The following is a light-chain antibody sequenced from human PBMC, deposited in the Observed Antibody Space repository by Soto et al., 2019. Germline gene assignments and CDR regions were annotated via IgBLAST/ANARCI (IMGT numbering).Light chain of an antibody. Sequence: QSVLTQPASVSGSPGQSITISCTGTSSDVGRYNYVSWYQQHPGRAPKLMIYDVSNRPSGVSNRFSGSKSGNTASLTISGLQAEDEADYYCSSYTTSSTRVFGTGTKLTVL. J-gene: IGLJ1*01. CDR2: DVS. CDR1: SSDVGRYNY. V-gene: IGLV2-14*01. CDR3: SSYTTSSTRV.